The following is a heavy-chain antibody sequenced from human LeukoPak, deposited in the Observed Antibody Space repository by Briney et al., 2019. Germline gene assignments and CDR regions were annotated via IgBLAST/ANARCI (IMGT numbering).Heavy chain of an antibody. Sequence: PGGSLRLSCAVSGFTFSSYETNWVRQAPGKGLEWVSYISSSGNTVYYPDSVKGRFTISRDNAKNSLYLQMNSLRGEDTAVYYCARGGAVAGLYWGQGTLVTVSS. CDR3: ARGGAVAGLY. J-gene: IGHJ4*02. CDR2: ISSSGNTV. D-gene: IGHD6-19*01. CDR1: GFTFSSYE. V-gene: IGHV3-48*03.